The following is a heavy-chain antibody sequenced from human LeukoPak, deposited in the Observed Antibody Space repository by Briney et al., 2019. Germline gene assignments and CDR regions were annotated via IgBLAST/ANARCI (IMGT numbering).Heavy chain of an antibody. CDR2: IKQDGSEK. Sequence: PGGSLRLSCVASGFTFSSYWMSWVRQAPGKGLEWVANIKQDGSEKYYVDSVKGRFTISRDNAKNSLYLQMNSLRAEDTAVYYCARVVVVWFDPWGQGTLVTVSS. J-gene: IGHJ5*02. V-gene: IGHV3-7*01. CDR1: GFTFSSYW. CDR3: ARVVVVWFDP.